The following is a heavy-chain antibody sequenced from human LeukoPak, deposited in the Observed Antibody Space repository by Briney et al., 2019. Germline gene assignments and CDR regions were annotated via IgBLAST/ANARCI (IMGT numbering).Heavy chain of an antibody. CDR3: ARDQGRIAAAGNYLSSGY. CDR1: GFSFSYYS. V-gene: IGHV3-21*01. D-gene: IGHD6-13*01. J-gene: IGHJ4*02. Sequence: GGSLRLSCAASGFSFSYYSMNWVRQAPGKGLEWVSSIGSSSSYIYYYADSVKGRFTISRADGKSSVYLQMDSLRAEDTAVYYCARDQGRIAAAGNYLSSGYWGQGTLVTVSS. CDR2: IGSSSSYI.